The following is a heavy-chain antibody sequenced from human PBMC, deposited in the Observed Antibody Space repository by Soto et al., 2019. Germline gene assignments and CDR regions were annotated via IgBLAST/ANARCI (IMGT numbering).Heavy chain of an antibody. J-gene: IGHJ4*02. Sequence: GAAVTVSCKASGYTFKSDQIYWVRQAPGQRLECMGWINISNGNTEYSQNFQGRVTMTRDTSASTAYMELSSLRSEDTAVYYCARDTDLTLVTTLDYWGQETPVTVSS. D-gene: IGHD4-17*01. CDR3: ARDTDLTLVTTLDY. V-gene: IGHV1-3*04. CDR1: GYTFKSDQ. CDR2: INISNGNT.